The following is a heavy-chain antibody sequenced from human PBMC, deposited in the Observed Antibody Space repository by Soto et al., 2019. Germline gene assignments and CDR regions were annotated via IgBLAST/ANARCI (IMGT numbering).Heavy chain of an antibody. CDR3: AKDLTDIVVVPAAIDYYYYYMDV. CDR1: GFTFSSYA. J-gene: IGHJ6*03. V-gene: IGHV3-23*01. D-gene: IGHD2-2*01. CDR2: ISGSGGST. Sequence: GGSLRLSCAASGFTFSSYAMSWVRQAPGKGLEWVSAISGSGGSTYYADSVKGRFTISRDNSKNTLYLQMNSLRAEDTDVYYCAKDLTDIVVVPAAIDYYYYYMDVWGKGTTVTVSS.